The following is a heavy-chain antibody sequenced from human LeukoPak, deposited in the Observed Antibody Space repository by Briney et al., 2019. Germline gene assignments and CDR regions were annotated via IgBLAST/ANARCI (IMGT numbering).Heavy chain of an antibody. CDR1: GGTFSNYG. J-gene: IGHJ4*02. CDR2: IIPIFGTA. Sequence: GASVKVSCKASGGTFSNYGISWVRQAPGQGLEWMGGIIPIFGTANYAQNFQGRVTITADESTTTAYMELSSLRSEDTAVYYCARFDPGVSPGDYWGQGTLVTVSS. D-gene: IGHD3-10*01. CDR3: ARFDPGVSPGDY. V-gene: IGHV1-69*01.